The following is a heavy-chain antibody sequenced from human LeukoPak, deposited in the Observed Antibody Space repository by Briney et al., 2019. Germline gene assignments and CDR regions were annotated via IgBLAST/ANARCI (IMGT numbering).Heavy chain of an antibody. J-gene: IGHJ5*02. V-gene: IGHV4-39*07. CDR2: IYYSGST. Sequence: PSETLSLTCTVSGGSISSSSYYWGWIRQPPGKGLEWIGSIYYSGSTYYNPSLKSRVTISVDTSKNQFSLKLSSVTAADTAVYYCARENYDILTGPSWFDPWGQGTLVTVSS. CDR1: GGSISSSSYY. CDR3: ARENYDILTGPSWFDP. D-gene: IGHD3-9*01.